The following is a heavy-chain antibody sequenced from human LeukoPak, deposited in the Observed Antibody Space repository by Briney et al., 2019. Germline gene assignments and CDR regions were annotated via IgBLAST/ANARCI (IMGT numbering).Heavy chain of an antibody. CDR1: GFTFSSYG. J-gene: IGHJ5*02. CDR3: ARWAVTVTKNWFDP. CDR2: VSYDGNNK. V-gene: IGHV3-30*03. D-gene: IGHD4-17*01. Sequence: GGSLRLSCAASGFTFSSYGMHWVRQAPGKGLEWVALVSYDGNNKYYADSVKGRFTISRDNSMNTLYLQMHSLRAEDTAVYYCARWAVTVTKNWFDPWGQRTLVTVSS.